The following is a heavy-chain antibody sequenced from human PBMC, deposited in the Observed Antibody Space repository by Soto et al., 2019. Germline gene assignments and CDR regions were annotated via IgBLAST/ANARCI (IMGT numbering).Heavy chain of an antibody. Sequence: GGSLRLSCAASGFTFSSYAMSWVRQAPGKGLEWVSAISGSGGSTYYADSVKGRFTISRDNSKNTLYLQMNSLRAEDTAVYYCARGMTYNWNYLDWFDPWGQGTLVTVSS. CDR2: ISGSGGST. V-gene: IGHV3-23*01. CDR1: GFTFSSYA. D-gene: IGHD1-7*01. J-gene: IGHJ5*02. CDR3: ARGMTYNWNYLDWFDP.